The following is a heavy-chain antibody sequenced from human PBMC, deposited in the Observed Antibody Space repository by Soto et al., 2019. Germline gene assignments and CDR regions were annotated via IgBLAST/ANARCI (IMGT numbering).Heavy chain of an antibody. CDR1: GFTFDDYA. CDR2: ISWNSGSI. CDR3: AKWGVPAAIPTDDYYDGMDV. D-gene: IGHD2-2*01. J-gene: IGHJ6*02. V-gene: IGHV3-9*01. Sequence: EVQLVESGGGLVQPGRSRRLSCAASGFTFDDYAMHWVRQAPGKGLEWVSGISWNSGSIGYADSVKGRFSISRDNAKNTLYLQMNRLRAEDTALYYCAKWGVPAAIPTDDYYDGMDVWGQGTTVTVSS.